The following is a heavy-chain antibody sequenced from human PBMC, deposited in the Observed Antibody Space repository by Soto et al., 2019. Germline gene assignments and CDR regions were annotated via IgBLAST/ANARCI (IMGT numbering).Heavy chain of an antibody. CDR1: GFSVSSNY. V-gene: IGHV3-53*01. Sequence: GGSLRLSCEASGFSVSSNYMSWVRQAPGKGLEWVAVIYSSGTIYYADSVKGRFTISRDNAKNSLYLQMNSLRAEDTAVYYCAHVAVRGQGTLVTVSS. J-gene: IGHJ4*02. CDR3: AHVAV. CDR2: IYSSGTI. D-gene: IGHD6-19*01.